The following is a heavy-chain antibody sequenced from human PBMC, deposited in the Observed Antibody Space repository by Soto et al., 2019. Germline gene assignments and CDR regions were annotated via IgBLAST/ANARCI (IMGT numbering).Heavy chain of an antibody. CDR1: GFTFSSSP. CDR2: IRGSTDST. J-gene: IGHJ4*02. CDR3: AKKGGYGDFGIYFDY. D-gene: IGHD4-17*01. V-gene: IGHV3-23*01. Sequence: EVQLLESGGGLVQPGGSLRLSCTASGFTFSSSPMTWVRQAPGKGLEWVSTIRGSTDSTYYADSVKGRLTISRDNSKNTLYLQMNRLRAEDTAVYYCAKKGGYGDFGIYFDYWGQGTLVTVSS.